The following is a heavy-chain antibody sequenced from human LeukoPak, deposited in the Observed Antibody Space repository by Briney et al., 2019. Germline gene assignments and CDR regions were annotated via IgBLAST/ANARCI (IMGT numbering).Heavy chain of an antibody. V-gene: IGHV1-46*01. CDR1: GYTFTNFY. Sequence: ASVKVSCKASGYTFTNFYLHWVRQAPGQGLEWMGIINPTTGSTTYAQKLQGRVTMTRDMSTSTVYMELSSLRSEDTAVYFCARDLNTQSIGMRAFDIWGQGTMVTASS. D-gene: IGHD2-21*01. J-gene: IGHJ3*02. CDR3: ARDLNTQSIGMRAFDI. CDR2: INPTTGST.